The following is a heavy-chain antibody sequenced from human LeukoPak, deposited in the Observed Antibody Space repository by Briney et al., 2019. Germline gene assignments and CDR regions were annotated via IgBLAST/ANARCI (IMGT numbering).Heavy chain of an antibody. Sequence: GGSLRLSCAASGFTFNNYWMHWVRQAPGKGLVWVSRIKTDGSATNYADSEKGRFTISRDNAKNTLYLQMNNLRVEDTGIYYCARGRYSGYEGGSDYWGQGTLVTVSS. CDR1: GFTFNNYW. V-gene: IGHV3-74*01. CDR2: IKTDGSAT. CDR3: ARGRYSGYEGGSDY. D-gene: IGHD5-12*01. J-gene: IGHJ4*02.